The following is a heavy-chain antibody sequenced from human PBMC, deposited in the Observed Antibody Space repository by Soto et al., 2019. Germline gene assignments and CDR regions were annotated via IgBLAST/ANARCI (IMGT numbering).Heavy chain of an antibody. CDR3: AGWFGESLYYYYYYMDV. J-gene: IGHJ6*03. CDR2: ISGSGGST. Sequence: EVQLLESGGGLVQPGGSLRLSCAASGFTFSSYAMSWVRQAPGKGLEWVSAISGSGGSTYYADSVKGRFTISRDNSKNTLYLQMNSLRAEDTAVYYCAGWFGESLYYYYYYMDVWGKGTTVTVSS. CDR1: GFTFSSYA. V-gene: IGHV3-23*01. D-gene: IGHD3-10*01.